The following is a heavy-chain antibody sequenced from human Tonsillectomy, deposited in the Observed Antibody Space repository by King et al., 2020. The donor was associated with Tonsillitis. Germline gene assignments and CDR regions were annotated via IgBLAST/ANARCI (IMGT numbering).Heavy chain of an antibody. CDR1: GFTFSSYG. CDR3: AKDHPEYYYDNSGYYY. CDR2: ISYDGSNK. Sequence: QLVQSGGGVVQPGRSLRLSCAASGFTFSSYGMHWVRQAPGKGLEWVAGISYDGSNKYYAESVKGRFTISRDNSKNTLYLQMNSLRAEDTAVYYCAKDHPEYYYDNSGYYYWGQGTLVTVSS. J-gene: IGHJ4*02. V-gene: IGHV3-30*18. D-gene: IGHD3-22*01.